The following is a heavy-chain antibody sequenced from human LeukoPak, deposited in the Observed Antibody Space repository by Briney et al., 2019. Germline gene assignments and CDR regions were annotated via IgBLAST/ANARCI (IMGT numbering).Heavy chain of an antibody. J-gene: IGHJ5*02. CDR2: IYHSGST. V-gene: IGHV4-38-2*02. D-gene: IGHD5-18*01. CDR1: GYSISSGYY. Sequence: PSETLSLTCNVSGYSISSGYYWGWIRQPPGKGLEWIGSIYHSGSTYYNPSLKSRVTISVDTSKNQFSLKLSSVTAADTAVYYCARARVVDTAMGVDNWFDPWGQGTLVTVSS. CDR3: ARARVVDTAMGVDNWFDP.